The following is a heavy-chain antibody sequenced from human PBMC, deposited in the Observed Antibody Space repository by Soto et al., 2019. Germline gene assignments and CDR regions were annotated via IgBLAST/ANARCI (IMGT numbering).Heavy chain of an antibody. CDR1: GYTFTSYA. Sequence: GASVKVSCKASGYTFTSYAMHWVRQAPGQRLEWMGWINAGNGNTKYSQKFQGRVTITRDTSASTAYMELSSLRSEDTAVYYCARNEDPYAHDRNWFDPWGQGTLVTVSS. CDR2: INAGNGNT. CDR3: ARNEDPYAHDRNWFDP. J-gene: IGHJ5*02. V-gene: IGHV1-3*01. D-gene: IGHD2-2*01.